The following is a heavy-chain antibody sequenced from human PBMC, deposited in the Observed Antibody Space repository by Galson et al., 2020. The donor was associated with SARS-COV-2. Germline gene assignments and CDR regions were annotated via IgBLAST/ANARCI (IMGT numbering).Heavy chain of an antibody. CDR1: GGSSSSSD. Sequence: ETSETLSPTCTVSGGSSSSSDWSWIRQPPGKGLEWIGYIYHSGGIHYNPPLKSRLTISVDTSQKQSSLKLTSVTAADTAVYFCARGDYYGSGCYDFDSWGQGTLVTVSS. J-gene: IGHJ4*02. CDR2: IYHSGGI. V-gene: IGHV4-59*03. CDR3: ARGDYYGSGCYDFDS. D-gene: IGHD3-10*01.